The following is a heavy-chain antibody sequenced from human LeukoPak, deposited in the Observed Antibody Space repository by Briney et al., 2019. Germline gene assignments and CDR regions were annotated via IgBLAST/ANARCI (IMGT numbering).Heavy chain of an antibody. J-gene: IGHJ6*03. V-gene: IGHV3-30*02. CDR3: AKLYCSGGSCPVYYYYYMDV. Sequence: GGSLRLSCAASGFTFSSYGMHWVRQAPGKGLEWVAFIRYDGSNKYYADSVKGRFTISRDNSKNTLYLQMNSLRAEDTAVYYCAKLYCSGGSCPVYYYYYMDVWGKGTTVTISS. CDR2: IRYDGSNK. D-gene: IGHD2-15*01. CDR1: GFTFSSYG.